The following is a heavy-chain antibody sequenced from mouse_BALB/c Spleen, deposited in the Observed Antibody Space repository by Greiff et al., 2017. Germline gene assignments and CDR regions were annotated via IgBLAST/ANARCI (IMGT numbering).Heavy chain of an antibody. CDR2: IDPANGNT. Sequence: EVKLQESGAELVKPGASVKLSCTASGFNIKDTYMHWVKQRPEQGLEWIGRIDPANGNTKYDPKFQGKATITADTSSNTAYLQLSSLTSEDTAVYYCARGGYYRYDGYAMDYWGQGTSVTVSS. D-gene: IGHD2-14*01. V-gene: IGHV14-3*02. CDR1: GFNIKDTY. J-gene: IGHJ4*01. CDR3: ARGGYYRYDGYAMDY.